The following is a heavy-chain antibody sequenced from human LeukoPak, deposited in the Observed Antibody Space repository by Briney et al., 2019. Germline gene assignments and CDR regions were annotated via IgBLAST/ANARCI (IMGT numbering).Heavy chain of an antibody. J-gene: IGHJ4*02. Sequence: GGPLKPSWEAPGLTFKNYGMSWVRQAQGKGLEWVSGINWNGGSTGYADSVKGRFTIFRDNAKNSLYLQMNSLRAEDTALYYCARSANYYGDYPGYWGQGTLVTVSS. CDR3: ARSANYYGDYPGY. D-gene: IGHD4-17*01. V-gene: IGHV3-20*04. CDR1: GLTFKNYG. CDR2: INWNGGST.